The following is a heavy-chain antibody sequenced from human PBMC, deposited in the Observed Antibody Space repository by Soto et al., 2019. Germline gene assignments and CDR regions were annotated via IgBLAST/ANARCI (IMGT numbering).Heavy chain of an antibody. Sequence: QVQLVESGGGVVQPGRSLRLSCAASGFTFSGYAMHWVRQAPGKGLEWVAVISYDGSNKYYADSVKGRFTISRDNSKNTLYLQMNSLRAEDTAVYYCARGDIVTTPYYFDYWGQGTLVTVSS. D-gene: IGHD4-4*01. CDR3: ARGDIVTTPYYFDY. CDR1: GFTFSGYA. V-gene: IGHV3-30-3*01. CDR2: ISYDGSNK. J-gene: IGHJ4*02.